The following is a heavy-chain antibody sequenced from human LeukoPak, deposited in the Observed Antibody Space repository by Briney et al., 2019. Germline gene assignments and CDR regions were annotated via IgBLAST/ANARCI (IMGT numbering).Heavy chain of an antibody. D-gene: IGHD3-3*01. V-gene: IGHV1-46*01. CDR3: ARGTTLEYYDFWSGYYSRGVMGYFDY. CDR1: GYTFTSYY. Sequence: ASVKVSCKASGYTFTSYYMHWVRQAPGQGLEWMGIINPSGGSTSYAQKFQGRVTMTRDTSRSTVYMELSSLRSEDTAVYYCARGTTLEYYDFWSGYYSRGVMGYFDYWGQGTLVTVSS. J-gene: IGHJ4*02. CDR2: INPSGGST.